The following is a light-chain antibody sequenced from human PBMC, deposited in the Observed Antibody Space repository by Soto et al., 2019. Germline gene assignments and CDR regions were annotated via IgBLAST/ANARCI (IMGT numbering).Light chain of an antibody. CDR3: QQRYNWPVT. J-gene: IGKJ3*01. Sequence: ENVLTQSPATLSLSPGERATLSCRASQSVTNYLAWYQQKPGQAPRLLIYDTSNRATGIPARFSGSGSGTDFTLTISCLEPEDFAVYYCQQRYNWPVTFGPGTKVDFK. CDR1: QSVTNY. V-gene: IGKV3-11*01. CDR2: DTS.